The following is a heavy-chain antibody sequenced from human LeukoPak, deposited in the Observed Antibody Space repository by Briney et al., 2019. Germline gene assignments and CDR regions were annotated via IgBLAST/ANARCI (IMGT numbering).Heavy chain of an antibody. CDR3: AREGADSRIAAAGMNWFDP. J-gene: IGHJ5*02. Sequence: SETLSLTCTVSGGSISSSSYYWGWIRQPPGKGLEWIGSIYYSGSTYYNPSLKSRVTISVDTSKNQFSLKLSSVTAADTAVYYCAREGADSRIAAAGMNWFDPWGQGTLVTVSS. CDR1: GGSISSSSYY. V-gene: IGHV4-39*07. CDR2: IYYSGST. D-gene: IGHD6-13*01.